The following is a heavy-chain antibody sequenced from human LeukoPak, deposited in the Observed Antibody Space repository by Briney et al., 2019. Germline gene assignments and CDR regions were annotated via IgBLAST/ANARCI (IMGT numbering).Heavy chain of an antibody. D-gene: IGHD3-22*01. J-gene: IGHJ4*02. CDR3: ARHTGSGYYDY. CDR2: IYYSGST. V-gene: IGHV4-59*08. Sequence: SETLSLTCTASGGSMSSHYWIWIRQPPGKGLEWIGYIYYSGSTNYNPSLKSRVTISVDTSKNQFSLKLSSVTAADTAVYYCARHTGSGYYDYWGQGTLVTVSS. CDR1: GGSMSSHY.